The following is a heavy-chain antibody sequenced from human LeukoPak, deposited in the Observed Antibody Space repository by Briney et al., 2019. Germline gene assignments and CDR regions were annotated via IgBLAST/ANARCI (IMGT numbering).Heavy chain of an antibody. CDR1: GGSISTSSYY. CDR3: ARGRYCSGGSCYFRFDP. V-gene: IGHV4-39*07. J-gene: IGHJ5*02. Sequence: SETLSLTCTVSGGSISTSSYYWGWIRQPPGKGLEWIGSIHYSGSIHYNPSLKSRVTISEDTSKNQFSLKLSSVTAADTAVYFCARGRYCSGGSCYFRFDPWGQGTLVTASS. CDR2: IHYSGSI. D-gene: IGHD2-15*01.